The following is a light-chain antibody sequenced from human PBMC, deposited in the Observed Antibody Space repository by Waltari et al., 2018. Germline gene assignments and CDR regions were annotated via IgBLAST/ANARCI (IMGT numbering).Light chain of an antibody. CDR3: QKHERLPGM. J-gene: IGKJ1*01. Sequence: VFTLSPGPLLLSPGERAPLSCRASQSISRYLAWYQQKPGQAPRLLIYAASSRDTGIPDRFSGSGSGTDFSLTISRLEPEDFAAYYCQKHERLPGMFGQGTKVEIK. CDR1: QSISRY. V-gene: IGKV3-20*01. CDR2: AAS.